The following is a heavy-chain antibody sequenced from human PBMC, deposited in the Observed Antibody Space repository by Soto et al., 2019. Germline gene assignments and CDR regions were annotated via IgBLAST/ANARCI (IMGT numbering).Heavy chain of an antibody. D-gene: IGHD3-3*01. CDR2: IYYSGST. V-gene: IGHV4-39*01. Sequence: SETLSLTCTVSGGSISSGGYYWSWIRQHPGKGLEWIGYIYYSGSTYYNPSLKSRVTISVDTSKNQFSLKLSSVTAADTAVYYCARVGGDFWSGYYNPIDYWGQGTLVTVSS. CDR1: GGSISSGGYY. CDR3: ARVGGDFWSGYYNPIDY. J-gene: IGHJ4*02.